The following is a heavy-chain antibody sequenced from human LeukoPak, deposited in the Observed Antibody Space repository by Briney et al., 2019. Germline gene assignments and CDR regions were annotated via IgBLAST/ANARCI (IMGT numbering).Heavy chain of an antibody. V-gene: IGHV3-23*01. CDR3: AKGPRRHGYYPFDY. J-gene: IGHJ4*02. CDR2: ISGSGGST. Sequence: GGSLRLSCAASGFTFSSYGMSWVRQAPGKGLEWVSAISGSGGSTYYADSVKGRFTISRDNSKNTLYLQMNSLRAEDTAVYYCAKGPRRHGYYPFDYWGQGTLVTVSS. D-gene: IGHD3-22*01. CDR1: GFTFSSYG.